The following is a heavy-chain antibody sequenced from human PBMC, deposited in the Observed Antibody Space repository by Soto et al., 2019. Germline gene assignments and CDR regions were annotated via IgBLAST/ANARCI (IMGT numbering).Heavy chain of an antibody. Sequence: DVQLVESGGGLVQQGGSLRLSCAASGFTVNSNYMSWVRQAPGNGLEWVSVVHSGGNTYYADSVKGRFTISRDISKNTLYLQMNSLRAEDTAVYYCARAPYCSSWYTFDTWGQGTMVTVSS. V-gene: IGHV3-66*01. J-gene: IGHJ5*02. CDR3: ARAPYCSSWYTFDT. CDR1: GFTVNSNY. D-gene: IGHD6-13*01. CDR2: VHSGGNT.